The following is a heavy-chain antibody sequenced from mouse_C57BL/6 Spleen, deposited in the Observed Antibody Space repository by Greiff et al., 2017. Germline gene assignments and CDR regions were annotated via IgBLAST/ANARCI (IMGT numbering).Heavy chain of an antibody. CDR3: ARPSGNYYYALDC. V-gene: IGHV4-1*01. J-gene: IGHJ4*01. Sequence: EVKLLEPGGGLVKPGGSVKLSCAASGIDFSRYWMSWVRQDPGQGLEWIGEINPDSSTINYAPSLKAKFIISIDNATNTLYLQLSKVRSEDTALYYCARPSGNYYYALDCWGQGTSVTVSS. D-gene: IGHD2-1*01. CDR1: GIDFSRYW. CDR2: INPDSSTI.